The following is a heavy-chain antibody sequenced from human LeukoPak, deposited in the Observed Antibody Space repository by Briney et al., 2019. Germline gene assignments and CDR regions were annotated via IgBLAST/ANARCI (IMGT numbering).Heavy chain of an antibody. CDR1: RFAFGSYW. CDR3: ARIGGYCSSTSCYTSYNWFDP. Sequence: GGSLRLSCEEVRFAFGSYWMSWVRQAPGKGPEWVSNINQDGSEEHYVDSVKGRFTISRDNAKNSLYLQMNSLRAEDTAVYYCARIGGYCSSTSCYTSYNWFDPWGQGTLVTVSS. CDR2: INQDGSEE. V-gene: IGHV3-7*01. J-gene: IGHJ5*02. D-gene: IGHD2-2*02.